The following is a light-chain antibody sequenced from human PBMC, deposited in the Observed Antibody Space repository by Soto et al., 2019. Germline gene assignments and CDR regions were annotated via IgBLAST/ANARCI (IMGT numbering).Light chain of an antibody. V-gene: IGLV2-14*01. CDR2: DVT. CDR3: SSYTSSSTLV. CDR1: SSDIGAYNY. J-gene: IGLJ2*01. Sequence: QSALTQPASVSGSPGQSITISCTGTSSDIGAYNYVSWYQQHPGKVPKLMIYDVTYRPSGAFNRCSGSTSGNTDCLTNSWLLVEEEAYYYCSSYTSSSTLVFGRGTKLTVL.